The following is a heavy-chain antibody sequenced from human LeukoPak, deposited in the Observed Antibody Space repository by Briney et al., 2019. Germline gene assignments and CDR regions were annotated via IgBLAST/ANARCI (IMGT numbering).Heavy chain of an antibody. J-gene: IGHJ4*02. V-gene: IGHV1-2*04. CDR1: GYTLTSYY. Sequence: ASVKVSCKASGYTLTSYYMHWVRQAPGQGLEWMGWINPNSGDTNYSQKFRAWVTMTRDTSISTAYMELSRLRSDDTAVYHCARGYCSTTSCQYYFDYWGQGTLVTVSS. D-gene: IGHD2-2*01. CDR2: INPNSGDT. CDR3: ARGYCSTTSCQYYFDY.